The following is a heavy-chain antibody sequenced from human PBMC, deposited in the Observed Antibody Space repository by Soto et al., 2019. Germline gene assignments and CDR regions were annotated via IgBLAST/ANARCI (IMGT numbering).Heavy chain of an antibody. CDR3: ANSPRDYGSGSYFVY. V-gene: IGHV3-23*01. J-gene: IGHJ4*02. CDR2: ISGSGGST. D-gene: IGHD3-10*01. Sequence: GGSLRLSCAASGFTFSSYAMSWVRQAPGKGLEWVSAISGSGGSTYYADSVKGRFTISRDNSKNTLYLQMNSLRAEDTAVYYCANSPRDYGSGSYFVYWGQGTLVTVSS. CDR1: GFTFSSYA.